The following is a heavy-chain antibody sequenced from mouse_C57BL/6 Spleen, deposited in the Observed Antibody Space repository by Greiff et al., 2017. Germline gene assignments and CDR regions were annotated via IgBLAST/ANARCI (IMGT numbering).Heavy chain of an antibody. V-gene: IGHV1-15*01. CDR2: IDPETGGT. CDR3: TRATVVDYYAMDY. J-gene: IGHJ4*01. D-gene: IGHD1-1*01. CDR1: GYTFTDYE. Sequence: VQLVESGAELVRPGASVTLSCKASGYTFTDYEMHWVKQTPVHGLEWIGAIDPETGGTAYNQKFKGKAILTADKSSSTAYMELRSLTSEDSAVYYCTRATVVDYYAMDYWGQGTSVTVSS.